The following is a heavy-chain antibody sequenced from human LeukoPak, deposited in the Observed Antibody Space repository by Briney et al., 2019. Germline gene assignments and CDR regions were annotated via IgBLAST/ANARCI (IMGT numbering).Heavy chain of an antibody. CDR3: ARVGFGELWDFDY. Sequence: PSETLSLTCTVSGGSINNYYWTWIRQPPGKGLEWIGYIYYSGSTNYNPSLKSRVTISVDTSKNQFSLKLSSVTAADTAVYYCARVGFGELWDFDYWGQGTLVTVSS. V-gene: IGHV4-59*01. CDR2: IYYSGST. CDR1: GGSINNYY. D-gene: IGHD3-10*01. J-gene: IGHJ4*02.